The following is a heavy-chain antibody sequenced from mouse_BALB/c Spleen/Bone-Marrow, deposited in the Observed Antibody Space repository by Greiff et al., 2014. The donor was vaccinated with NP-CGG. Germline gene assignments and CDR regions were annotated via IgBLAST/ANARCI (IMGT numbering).Heavy chain of an antibody. V-gene: IGHV14-3*02. CDR2: IDPANGDT. J-gene: IGHJ1*01. D-gene: IGHD1-1*01. CDR3: TRPSFYYGSSYWYFDA. Sequence: VHVKQSGSELVKPGASVKLSCAASGFNIKDTYMHWVKQRPEQGLEWIGRIDPANGDTKYDPKFQGKATITADTSSNTAYLQLSSLTSEDTAVYYCTRPSFYYGSSYWYFDAWGAGTTVTVSS. CDR1: GFNIKDTY.